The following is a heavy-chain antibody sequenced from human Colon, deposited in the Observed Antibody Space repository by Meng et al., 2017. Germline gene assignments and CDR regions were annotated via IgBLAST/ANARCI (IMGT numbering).Heavy chain of an antibody. J-gene: IGHJ4*02. V-gene: IGHV3-74*01. D-gene: IGHD2/OR15-2a*01. Sequence: VQLVEAGGGLVQPGGSLRRSFVASGFTFSSYWMHWVRQVPGKGLVGVSRIKGDGDIVAYADSVKGRFTISRDNAKNTLYLQMNSLRAEDTAVYYCARDFHAYTWCSGCWGQGTLVTVSS. CDR2: IKGDGDIV. CDR3: ARDFHAYTWCSGC. CDR1: GFTFSSYW.